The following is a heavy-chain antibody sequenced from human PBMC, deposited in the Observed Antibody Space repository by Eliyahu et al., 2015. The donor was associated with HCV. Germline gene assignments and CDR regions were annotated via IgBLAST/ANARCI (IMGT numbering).Heavy chain of an antibody. CDR2: IDTSGST. CDR1: GGSISXYY. J-gene: IGHJ3*02. V-gene: IGHV4-4*07. Sequence: QVQLQESGPGLVKPSETLSLTCTVSGGSISXYYWSWIRQPAGKGLEWIGRIDTSGSTNYNPSLKSRVTMSVDTSKNQFSLKLSSVTAADTAVYYCARGQHDSSGYPAGAFDIWGQGTMVTVSS. CDR3: ARGQHDSSGYPAGAFDI. D-gene: IGHD3-22*01.